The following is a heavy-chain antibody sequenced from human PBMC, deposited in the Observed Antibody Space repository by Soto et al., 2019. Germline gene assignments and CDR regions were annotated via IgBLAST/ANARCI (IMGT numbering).Heavy chain of an antibody. CDR3: AKGGGSARDFGY. V-gene: IGHV3-30*18. Sequence: QVQLVDSGGDVVQPGGSLRLSCTGSGFTFGNYGMHWVRQAPGKGLEWVASTSYDGNNKYYADSLKGRFTISRDNSKKMVSLQMTSLGPEDTAVYYCAKGGGSARDFGYWGQGALVTVSS. J-gene: IGHJ4*02. CDR1: GFTFGNYG. D-gene: IGHD1-26*01. CDR2: TSYDGNNK.